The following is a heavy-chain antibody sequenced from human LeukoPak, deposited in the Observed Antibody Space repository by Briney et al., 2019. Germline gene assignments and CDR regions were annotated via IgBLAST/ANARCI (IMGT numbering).Heavy chain of an antibody. D-gene: IGHD3-3*02. J-gene: IGHJ4*02. CDR1: GFTFSSYW. Sequence: PGGSLRLSCAASGFTFSSYWMTWVRQAPGKGLEWVASIKQDGNEKYYVDSVKGRFTISTDNARNSLYLQMSSLRVDDTAVYYCARDGAFRIYDYWGQGTLVTVSS. CDR3: ARDGAFRIYDY. CDR2: IKQDGNEK. V-gene: IGHV3-7*01.